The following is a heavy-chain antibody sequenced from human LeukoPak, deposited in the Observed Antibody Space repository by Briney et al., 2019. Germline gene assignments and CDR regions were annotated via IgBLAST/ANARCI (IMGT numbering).Heavy chain of an antibody. V-gene: IGHV1-18*01. CDR3: AWGGSGSYSGYFDY. D-gene: IGHD3-10*01. CDR1: GYTFTNYG. CDR2: ISGYSGNT. J-gene: IGHJ4*02. Sequence: GASVKVSCKASGYTFTNYGISWVRQAPGQGLEWMGWISGYSGNTNYAQKLQGRVAMTTDTSTSTAYMELRSLRSDDTAVYYCAWGGSGSYSGYFDYWGQGTLVAVSS.